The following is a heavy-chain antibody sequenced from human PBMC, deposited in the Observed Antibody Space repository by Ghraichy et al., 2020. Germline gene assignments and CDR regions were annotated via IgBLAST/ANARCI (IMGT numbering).Heavy chain of an antibody. V-gene: IGHV3-30*18. Sequence: SLRLSCAASGFTFSDYGMHWVRQAPGKGLEWLTFMSYDGAHKYYTDSVRGRFTISRDNSKNTLYLQMSSLRPEDTAVYSCAKEGTSSIAADYWGQGTLVTVSS. CDR1: GFTFSDYG. D-gene: IGHD6-6*01. J-gene: IGHJ4*02. CDR3: AKEGTSSIAADY. CDR2: MSYDGAHK.